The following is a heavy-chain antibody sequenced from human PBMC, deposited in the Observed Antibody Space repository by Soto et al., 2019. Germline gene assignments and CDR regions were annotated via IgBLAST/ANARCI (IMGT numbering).Heavy chain of an antibody. CDR2: INAGNGNT. V-gene: IGHV1-3*01. D-gene: IGHD3-3*01. J-gene: IGHJ6*02. Sequence: ASVKVSCKASGYTFTSYAMHWVRQAPGQRLEWMGWINAGNGNTKYSQKFQGRVTITRDTSASTAYMELSSLRSEDTAVYYCARDLVLRFLEWSNYGMDVWGQGTKVTVSS. CDR3: ARDLVLRFLEWSNYGMDV. CDR1: GYTFTSYA.